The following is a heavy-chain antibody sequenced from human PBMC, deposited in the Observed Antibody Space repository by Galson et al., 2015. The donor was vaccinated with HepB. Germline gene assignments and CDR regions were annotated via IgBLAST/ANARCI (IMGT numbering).Heavy chain of an antibody. V-gene: IGHV3-21*06. CDR3: ARVVGEWLMRVDYCYLDL. Sequence: SLRLSCAASGFSFSLYSMNWVRQAPGKGLEWVSFITRSGDYMYYADSVKGRFTISRDNAENSLYLQMNSLRAEDTAVYYCARVVGEWLMRVDYCYLDLWGRGTLVTVSS. CDR1: GFSFSLYS. J-gene: IGHJ2*01. D-gene: IGHD6-19*01. CDR2: ITRSGDYM.